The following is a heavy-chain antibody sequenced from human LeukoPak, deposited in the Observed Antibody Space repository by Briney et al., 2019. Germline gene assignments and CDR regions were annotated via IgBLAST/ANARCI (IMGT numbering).Heavy chain of an antibody. D-gene: IGHD3-10*01. CDR1: VYSNSSGYY. J-gene: IGHJ4*02. Sequence: SETLSLTCAVSVYSNSSGYYWGWIRQRPGKGLEWIGSIYHSGSTYYNPSLKSRVTISVDTSKNQFSLKLSSVTAADTAVYYCARLGLLWFGESGDYWGQGTLVTVSS. CDR3: ARLGLLWFGESGDY. CDR2: IYHSGST. V-gene: IGHV4-38-2*01.